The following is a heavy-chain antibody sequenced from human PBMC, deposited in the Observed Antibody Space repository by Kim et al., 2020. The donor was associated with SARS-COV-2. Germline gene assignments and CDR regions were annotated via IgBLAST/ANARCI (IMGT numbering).Heavy chain of an antibody. Sequence: DSQKGRFTISRDNARNTMYLKINDRKAEETAVYYCARQGYSGYQLYYFDYWGQGPLVTVSS. J-gene: IGHJ4*02. V-gene: IGHV3-74*01. D-gene: IGHD5-12*01. CDR3: ARQGYSGYQLYYFDY.